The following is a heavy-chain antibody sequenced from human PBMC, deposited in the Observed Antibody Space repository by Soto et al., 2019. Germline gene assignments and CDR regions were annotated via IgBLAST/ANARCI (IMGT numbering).Heavy chain of an antibody. V-gene: IGHV3-30*18. CDR1: GFTFSSYG. J-gene: IGHJ5*02. CDR2: ISYDGSNK. Sequence: EGSLRLSCAASGFTFSSYGMHWVRQAPGKGLEWVAVISYDGSNKYYADSVKGRFTISRDNSKNTLYLQMNSLRAEDTAVYYCAKDYYDILTGYPWFEPWGQGTLVTVSS. D-gene: IGHD3-9*01. CDR3: AKDYYDILTGYPWFEP.